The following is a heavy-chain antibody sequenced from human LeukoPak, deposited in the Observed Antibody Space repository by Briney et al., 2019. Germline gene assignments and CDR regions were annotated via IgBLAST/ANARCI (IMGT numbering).Heavy chain of an antibody. CDR3: ARGVNDLWD. CDR1: EFSVGSNY. Sequence: QAGGSLRLSCAASEFSVGSNYMTWVRQAPGKGLEWVSLIYSGGSTYYADSVKGRFTISRDNSKNTLYLQMNSLRAEDTAVYYCARGVNDLWDWGQGTLVTVSS. D-gene: IGHD3-3*01. J-gene: IGHJ4*02. V-gene: IGHV3-66*01. CDR2: IYSGGST.